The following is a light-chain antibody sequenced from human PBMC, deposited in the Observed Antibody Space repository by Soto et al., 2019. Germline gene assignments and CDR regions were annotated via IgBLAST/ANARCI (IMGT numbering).Light chain of an antibody. J-gene: IGKJ1*01. V-gene: IGKV3-15*01. CDR3: QKHNDWPPWT. CDR2: GAS. CDR1: ESVRSN. Sequence: EIVMTQTPATLSVSPGDRATLSCRASESVRSNLAWYQKKPGQAPRLLIYGASTRATGIPARFSGSGSGTEFTLTISSLQSEDFAVYYCQKHNDWPPWTFGQGTKVDIK.